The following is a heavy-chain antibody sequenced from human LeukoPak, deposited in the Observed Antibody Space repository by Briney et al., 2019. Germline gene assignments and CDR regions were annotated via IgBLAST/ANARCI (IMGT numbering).Heavy chain of an antibody. CDR3: ARGGFGVTAAHY. J-gene: IGHJ4*02. CDR2: IYTGGST. Sequence: GGSLRLSCAASGFTVSSNHMSWVRQAPGKGLEWVSVIYTGGSTYYAGSVKGRFPISRDNSKNSLYLQMNSLRAEDTAVYYCARGGFGVTAAHYWGQGTLVTVSS. V-gene: IGHV3-53*01. D-gene: IGHD3-10*01. CDR1: GFTVSSNH.